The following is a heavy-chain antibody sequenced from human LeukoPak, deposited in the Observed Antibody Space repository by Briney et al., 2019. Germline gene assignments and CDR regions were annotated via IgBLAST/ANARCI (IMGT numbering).Heavy chain of an antibody. CDR3: ARLWLGVRPPDY. J-gene: IGHJ4*02. Sequence: SETLSLTCTVSGGSIRSSSYYWGWIRQPPGEGLEWIGSIYYSGSTYYNPSLKSRVTISVDTSKNQFSLKLSSLTAADTAVYYCARLWLGVRPPDYWGQGTLVTVSS. V-gene: IGHV4-39*01. CDR2: IYYSGST. CDR1: GGSIRSSSYY. D-gene: IGHD3-10*01.